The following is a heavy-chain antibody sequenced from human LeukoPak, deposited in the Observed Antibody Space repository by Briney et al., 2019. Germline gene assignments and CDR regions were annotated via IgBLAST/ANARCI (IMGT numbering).Heavy chain of an antibody. V-gene: IGHV4-31*03. CDR3: ARDSPIGMGYYYGMDV. CDR2: IYYSGST. Sequence: SETLSLTCTVSGGSISSGGYYWSWIRQHPGKGLEWIGYIYYSGSTYYNPSLKSRVTISVDTSKNQFSLKLSSVTAAVTAVYYCARDSPIGMGYYYGMDVWGQGTTVTVSS. J-gene: IGHJ6*02. D-gene: IGHD1-26*01. CDR1: GGSISSGGYY.